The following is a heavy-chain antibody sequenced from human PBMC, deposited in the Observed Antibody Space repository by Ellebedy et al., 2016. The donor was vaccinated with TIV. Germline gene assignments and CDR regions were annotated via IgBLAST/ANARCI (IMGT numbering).Heavy chain of an antibody. D-gene: IGHD6-19*01. CDR3: TKDPGIAVAGLPNYFDY. J-gene: IGHJ4*02. V-gene: IGHV3-49*01. Sequence: GGSLRLXXSASGFPFGDYALSWIRQAPGKGLEWVGFIRGKPFGGTTEYAASVKGRFTISRDGSKSIAYLQMNSLKTEDTAVYYCTKDPGIAVAGLPNYFDYWGQGTLVTVSS. CDR1: GFPFGDYA. CDR2: IRGKPFGGTT.